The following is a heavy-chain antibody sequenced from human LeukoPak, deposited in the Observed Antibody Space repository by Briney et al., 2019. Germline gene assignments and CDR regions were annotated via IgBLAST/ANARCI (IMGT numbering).Heavy chain of an antibody. CDR3: ASVSYDTSLQH. V-gene: IGHV4-31*03. D-gene: IGHD3-22*01. J-gene: IGHJ1*01. CDR2: IYYSGST. CDR1: GGSISSGGYF. Sequence: SETLSLTCSVSGGSISSGGYFWSWIRQHPGKGLEWIGYIYYSGSTYYNPSLKGRVTISVDTSKNQFSLRLSSVTAADTAIYYCASVSYDTSLQHWGQGTLVTVSS.